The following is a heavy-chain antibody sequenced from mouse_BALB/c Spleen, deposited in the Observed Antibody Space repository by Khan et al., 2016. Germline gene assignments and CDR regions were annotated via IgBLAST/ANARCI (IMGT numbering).Heavy chain of an antibody. CDR2: ISNGGGST. CDR1: GFTFSSYT. CDR3: ARSLYGNYAMDY. J-gene: IGHJ4*01. Sequence: EVELVESGGGLVQPGGSLKLSCAASGFTFSSYTMSWVRQTPEKRLEWVAYISNGGGSTYYPDTVKGRFTISRDNAKNTLYLQMSSLKSEDTAMYYCARSLYGNYAMDYWGQGTSVTVSS. V-gene: IGHV5-12-2*01. D-gene: IGHD2-1*01.